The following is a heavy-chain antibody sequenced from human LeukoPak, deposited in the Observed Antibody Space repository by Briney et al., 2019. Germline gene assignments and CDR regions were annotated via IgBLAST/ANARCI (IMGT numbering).Heavy chain of an antibody. D-gene: IGHD2-2*01. CDR3: AKELAPYYQLHQD. CDR1: GFTFSSYA. Sequence: GGSLRLSCAASGFTFSSYAMHWVRQAPGKGLEWVAVISYDGSNKYYADSVKGRFTISRDNSKNTLYLQMNSLRVEDTAVYYCAKELAPYYQLHQDWGQGTLVTVSS. V-gene: IGHV3-30-3*01. CDR2: ISYDGSNK. J-gene: IGHJ4*02.